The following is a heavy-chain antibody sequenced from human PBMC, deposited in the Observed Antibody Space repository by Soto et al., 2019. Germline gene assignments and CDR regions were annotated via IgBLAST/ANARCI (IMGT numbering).Heavy chain of an antibody. D-gene: IGHD6-6*01. V-gene: IGHV4-4*07. CDR2: IYTSGST. J-gene: IGHJ6*02. CDR1: GGSISSYY. Sequence: PSETLSLTCTVSGGSISSYYWSWIRQPAGKGLEWIGRIYTSGSTNYNPSLKSRVTMSVDTSKNQFSLKLSSVTAADTAVYYCARDQVAARPAYYYYYGMDVWCQATTVTVS. CDR3: ARDQVAARPAYYYYYGMDV.